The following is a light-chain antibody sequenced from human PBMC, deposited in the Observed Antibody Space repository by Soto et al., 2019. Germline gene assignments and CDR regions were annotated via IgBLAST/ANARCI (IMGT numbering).Light chain of an antibody. Sequence: EILLTQSPGTVSLSPGERATLSCRASRPVSSSNVAWYQQKPGQAPRLLISCTSTRATGISDRFSGSGSGTEYTLTIIRLEAEDSALYHCQHYGNFPFTFGQGTKLEIK. CDR2: CTS. CDR1: RPVSSSN. J-gene: IGKJ2*01. CDR3: QHYGNFPFT. V-gene: IGKV3-20*01.